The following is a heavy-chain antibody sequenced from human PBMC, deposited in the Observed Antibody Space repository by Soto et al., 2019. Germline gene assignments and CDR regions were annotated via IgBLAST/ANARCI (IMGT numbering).Heavy chain of an antibody. CDR2: IYPGDSDT. CDR3: AASIFYYGMDV. CDR1: GYTFTNYW. V-gene: IGHV5-51*01. Sequence: ESLKISCKGSGYTFTNYWIGWVRQMPGKGPEWMGIIYPGDSDTKYNPSFQGQVTISADKSITTTYLQWSSLKASDTAIYYCAASIFYYGMDVWGQGTTVTVSS. J-gene: IGHJ6*02.